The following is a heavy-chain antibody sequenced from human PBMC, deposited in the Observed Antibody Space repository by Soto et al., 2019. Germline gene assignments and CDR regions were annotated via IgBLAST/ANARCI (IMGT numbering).Heavy chain of an antibody. Sequence: PSETLSLTCSVSGNLISSGYYWGWIRQTPGKGLEWLGSIDYSGRTYYNPSLKSRVSTSVDLSKNQFSLNLRSVTAADTAVYFCARDLSSCYDCYYFNYWCQGTLVTVSS. D-gene: IGHD3-22*01. CDR1: GNLISSGYY. CDR2: IDYSGRT. J-gene: IGHJ4*02. CDR3: ARDLSSCYDCYYFNY. V-gene: IGHV4-38-2*02.